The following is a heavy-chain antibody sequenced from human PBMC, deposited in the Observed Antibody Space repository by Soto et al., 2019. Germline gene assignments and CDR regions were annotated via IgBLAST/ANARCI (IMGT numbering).Heavy chain of an antibody. CDR1: GFTFSSYN. Sequence: PGGSLRLSCAASGFTFSSYNMNWVRQAPGKGLEWISYISSYSNTIYYADSLKGRLTISRDNAKNSLYLQMNSLRAEDTAVYYCARDRRIEHWLVHHHAMDVWGQGTTVTVSS. V-gene: IGHV3-48*01. CDR2: ISSYSNTI. D-gene: IGHD6-19*01. CDR3: ARDRRIEHWLVHHHAMDV. J-gene: IGHJ6*02.